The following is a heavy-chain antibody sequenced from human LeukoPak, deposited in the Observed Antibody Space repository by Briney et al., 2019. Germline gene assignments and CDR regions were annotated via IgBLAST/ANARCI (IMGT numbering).Heavy chain of an antibody. CDR1: GGSFSGYY. V-gene: IGHV4-34*01. D-gene: IGHD5-24*01. Sequence: SETLSLTCAVYGGSFSGYYWSWIRQPPGKGLEWIGEINHSGSTNYNPSLKSRVTISVDTSKNQFSLKLSSVTAADTAVYYCARESERWLQLSPFDYWGQGTLVTVSS. CDR3: ARESERWLQLSPFDY. CDR2: INHSGST. J-gene: IGHJ4*02.